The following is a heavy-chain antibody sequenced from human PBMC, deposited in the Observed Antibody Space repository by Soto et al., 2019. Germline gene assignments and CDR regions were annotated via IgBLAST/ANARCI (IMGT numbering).Heavy chain of an antibody. CDR1: GLTFSGCA. CDR2: ISHDGETK. J-gene: IGHJ1*01. CDR3: ARDAGDQGYFQY. D-gene: IGHD1-26*01. Sequence: QAPLVESGGGVVQTGGSLRLSCAASGLTFSGCAIHWVRQVPGKGLEWVAEISHDGETKDYADSVKGRCTLSRDNANNTLYLQLHRLRVDDTGVYYCARDAGDQGYFQYWGQGTAVAISS. V-gene: IGHV3-33*01.